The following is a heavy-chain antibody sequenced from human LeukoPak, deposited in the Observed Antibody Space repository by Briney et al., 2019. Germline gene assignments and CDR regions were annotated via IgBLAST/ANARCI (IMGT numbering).Heavy chain of an antibody. CDR2: IDPNSGDT. CDR3: ARVLRIQLWLRDPKSDY. Sequence: GASVKVSCKASGYTFTGYYLHWVRQAPGQGLEWMGWIDPNSGDTNYAQKFQGRVTMTRDTSISTAYMDLTRLRSDDTAVYYCARVLRIQLWLRDPKSDYWGQGTLVTVSS. V-gene: IGHV1-2*02. D-gene: IGHD5-18*01. CDR1: GYTFTGYY. J-gene: IGHJ4*02.